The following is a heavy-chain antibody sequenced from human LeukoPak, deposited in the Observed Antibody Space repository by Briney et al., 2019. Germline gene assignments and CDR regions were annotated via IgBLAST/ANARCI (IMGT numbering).Heavy chain of an antibody. CDR3: ARGYRGYYFDY. Sequence: SVTLSLTCTVSGVSISSNNYFWGWIRQPPGKGLEWIGSIYYSGSTFYNPSLKSRVTISVDTSKNQFSLKLRSVTAADTAVYYCARGYRGYYFDYWGQGTLVTVSS. V-gene: IGHV4-39*01. D-gene: IGHD2-15*01. CDR1: GVSISSNNYF. CDR2: IYYSGST. J-gene: IGHJ4*02.